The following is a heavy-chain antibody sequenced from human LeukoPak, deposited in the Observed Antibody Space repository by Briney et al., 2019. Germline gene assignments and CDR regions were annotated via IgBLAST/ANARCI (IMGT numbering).Heavy chain of an antibody. D-gene: IGHD6-19*01. CDR1: GYSFTSYW. CDR2: IYPGDSDT. CDR3: ASNPDGYSSGWEESIFDY. Sequence: GESLKISCKGSGYSFTSYWIGWVRQMPGKGLEWMGIIYPGDSDTRYSPSFQGQVTISADKSISTAYLQWSSLKASDTAMYYCASNPDGYSSGWEESIFDYWGQGTLVTVSS. V-gene: IGHV5-51*01. J-gene: IGHJ4*02.